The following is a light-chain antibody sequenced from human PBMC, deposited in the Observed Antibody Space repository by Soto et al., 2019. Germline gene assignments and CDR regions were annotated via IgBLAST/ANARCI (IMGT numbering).Light chain of an antibody. CDR3: IQALQTFLT. CDR2: LGS. V-gene: IGKV2-28*01. CDR1: QSLLHSNGYNY. J-gene: IGKJ3*01. Sequence: DIVMTQSPLSLPVTPGEPASISCRSSQSLLHSNGYNYLDWYLQKPGQSPQLLIYLGSNRASGVPDRFSGSGSGTDFTLKISRVEAEDVGVYYCIQALQTFLTFGPGTKVDIK.